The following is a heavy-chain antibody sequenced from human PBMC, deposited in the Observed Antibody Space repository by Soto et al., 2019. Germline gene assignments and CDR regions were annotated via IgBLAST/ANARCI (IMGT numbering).Heavy chain of an antibody. CDR1: GGTFSSYA. CDR3: ARVLGIQVRYYYYYYGMDV. CDR2: IIPIFGTA. Sequence: QVQLVQSGAEVKKPGSSVKVSCKASGGTFSSYAISWVRQAPGQGLEWMGGIIPIFGTANYAQKFQGRVTITADDSTSTAYMELSSLRSEDTAVYYCARVLGIQVRYYYYYYGMDVWGQGTTVTVSS. J-gene: IGHJ6*02. V-gene: IGHV1-69*01. D-gene: IGHD5-18*01.